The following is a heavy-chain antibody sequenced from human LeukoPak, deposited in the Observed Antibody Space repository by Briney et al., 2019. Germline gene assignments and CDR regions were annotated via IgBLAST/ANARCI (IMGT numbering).Heavy chain of an antibody. Sequence: ASVKVSCKASGYTFTSYDINWVRQATGQGLEWMGWMNPNSGNTGYAQKFQGRVTMTRNTSISTAYMELSSLRSEDTAVYHCARGLYYYDSSGYYYAHWFDPWGQGTLVTVSS. CDR2: MNPNSGNT. V-gene: IGHV1-8*01. D-gene: IGHD3-22*01. CDR1: GYTFTSYD. CDR3: ARGLYYYDSSGYYYAHWFDP. J-gene: IGHJ5*02.